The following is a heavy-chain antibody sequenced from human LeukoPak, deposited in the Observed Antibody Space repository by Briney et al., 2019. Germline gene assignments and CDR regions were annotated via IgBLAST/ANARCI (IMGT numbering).Heavy chain of an antibody. CDR3: ARDGDYGGNSIYFDY. CDR1: GYTFTSDG. Sequence: ASVKVSCKASGYTFTSDGISWVRQAPGQGPEWMGRINPNSGGTNYAQKFQGRVTMTRDTSISTAYMELSRLRSDDTAVYYCARDGDYGGNSIYFDYWGQGTLVTVSS. J-gene: IGHJ4*02. CDR2: INPNSGGT. V-gene: IGHV1-2*06. D-gene: IGHD4-23*01.